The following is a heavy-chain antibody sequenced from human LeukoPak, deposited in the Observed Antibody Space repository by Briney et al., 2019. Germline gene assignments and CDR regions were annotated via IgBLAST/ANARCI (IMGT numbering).Heavy chain of an antibody. J-gene: IGHJ5*02. CDR2: ISYDESNK. V-gene: IGHV3-30-3*01. CDR3: AREFRLDHYGSRSLGKFDP. D-gene: IGHD3-10*01. Sequence: GRSLRLSCAASGFAFSSYAMYWVRQAPGKGLEWVAVISYDESNKYYADSLEGRFTISRDNSKNTLYLQMNRLRAEDTAVYYCAREFRLDHYGSRSLGKFDPWGQGTLVTVSS. CDR1: GFAFSSYA.